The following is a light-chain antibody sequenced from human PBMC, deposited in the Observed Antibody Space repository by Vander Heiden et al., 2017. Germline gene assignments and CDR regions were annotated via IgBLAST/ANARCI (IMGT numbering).Light chain of an antibody. CDR2: DAS. Sequence: DIQMTQSPSSLSASVGDRVTITCQASQDIRNYLNWYQHKPGKAPKLLIYDASKLETGVPSRFSGSGCGTDFTVTISSLQAEDIATDYGQQYDNLPPMYTFGQGTKVEIK. CDR3: QQYDNLPPMYT. V-gene: IGKV1-33*01. CDR1: QDIRNY. J-gene: IGKJ2*01.